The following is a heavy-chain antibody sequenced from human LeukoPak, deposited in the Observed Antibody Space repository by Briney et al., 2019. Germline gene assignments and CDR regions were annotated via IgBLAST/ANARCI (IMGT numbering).Heavy chain of an antibody. D-gene: IGHD6-19*01. V-gene: IGHV4-59*08. Sequence: PSETLSLTCTVSGGSISSYYWSWIRHPPGKGLEWIGYIYYSGSTNYNPSLKSRVTISVDTSKNQFSLKLSSVTAADTAVYYCARHRSSGREYEYYFDYWGQGTLVTVSS. CDR2: IYYSGST. J-gene: IGHJ4*02. CDR1: GGSISSYY. CDR3: ARHRSSGREYEYYFDY.